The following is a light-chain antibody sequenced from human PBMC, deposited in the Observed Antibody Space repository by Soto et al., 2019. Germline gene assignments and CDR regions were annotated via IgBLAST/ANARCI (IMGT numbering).Light chain of an antibody. J-gene: IGLJ2*01. Sequence: QAVVTQEPSLTVSQGGTVTLTCGSSTGAVTSGHWAYWFQQKPGQAPRTLIYDTSSKHSWTPARFSGSLLGGKAALTLSGAQPEDEAEYYCLLSYSVVALFGGGTKLTVL. CDR2: DTS. V-gene: IGLV7-46*01. CDR3: LLSYSVVAL. CDR1: TGAVTSGHW.